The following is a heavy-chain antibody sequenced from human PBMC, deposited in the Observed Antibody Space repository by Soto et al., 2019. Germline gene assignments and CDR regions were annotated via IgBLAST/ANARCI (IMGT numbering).Heavy chain of an antibody. CDR2: IYWDDDE. J-gene: IGHJ4*02. CDR3: AHSRNLIAADAQVGDFDY. D-gene: IGHD6-25*01. CDR1: GFSLTTDGVG. V-gene: IGHV2-5*02. Sequence: QLTLKASGPTLVRPPQTLTLTCSFSGFSLTTDGVGVGWVRQPPGEAREWLALIYWDDDERDSPSLKTRLTIAKDSYKNQVVLIMPNMDPVDTATDYCAHSRNLIAADAQVGDFDYLGQGTLGTFYS.